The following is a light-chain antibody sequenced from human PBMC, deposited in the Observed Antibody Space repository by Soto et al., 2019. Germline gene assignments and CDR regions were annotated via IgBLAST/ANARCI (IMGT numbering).Light chain of an antibody. Sequence: ESVLPQSPDTLSLSPGSRATLSCRASQSVSSNLAWYQQKPGQAPRLLIYGASTRATGIPARFSGRGSGTDFTLTISSLEREDFAVYYCQQYGSSPPVTFGQGTKVDI. V-gene: IGKV3-20*01. CDR1: QSVSSN. J-gene: IGKJ1*01. CDR2: GAS. CDR3: QQYGSSPPVT.